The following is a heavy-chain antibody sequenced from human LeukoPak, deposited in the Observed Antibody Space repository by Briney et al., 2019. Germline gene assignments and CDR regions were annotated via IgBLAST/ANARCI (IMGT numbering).Heavy chain of an antibody. Sequence: SGTLSLTCAVSGGSISSSNWWSWVRQPPGKGLEWIGEIYHSGSTNYNPSLKSRVTISEDKSKNQFSLKLSYVTAADTAVYYCARTLGDPGWFDPWGQGTLVTVSS. CDR3: ARTLGDPGWFDP. D-gene: IGHD4-17*01. CDR1: GGSISSSNW. V-gene: IGHV4-4*02. CDR2: IYHSGST. J-gene: IGHJ5*02.